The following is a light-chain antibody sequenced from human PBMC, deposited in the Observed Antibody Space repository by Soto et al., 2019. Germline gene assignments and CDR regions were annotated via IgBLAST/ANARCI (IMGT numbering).Light chain of an antibody. CDR3: QQYGTF. CDR2: GTS. Sequence: EIVLTQSPGTLSLSPGESATLSCRASQNVGSTSLAWYQQRPGQVPRLLISGTSTRATGIPDRFTGSGSGTDFTLTISRLEPEDFAVYYCQQYGTFFGPGTKVDVK. V-gene: IGKV3-20*01. J-gene: IGKJ3*01. CDR1: QNVGSTS.